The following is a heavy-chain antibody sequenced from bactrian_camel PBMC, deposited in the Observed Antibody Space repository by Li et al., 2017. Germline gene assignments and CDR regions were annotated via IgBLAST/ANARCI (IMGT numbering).Heavy chain of an antibody. CDR1: GFTFSSHD. Sequence: DVQLVESGGGLVQPGGSLRLSCAASGFTFSSHDMSWVRQAPGKGLEWVSAINSGGGSTYYADSVKGRFTGSRDNAKNTLYLQMNSLKTEDTAVYYCAADWLYWYRANYWGQGTQVTVS. J-gene: IGHJ4*01. CDR3: AADWLYWYRANY. CDR2: INSGGGST. V-gene: IGHV3S40*01. D-gene: IGHD2*01.